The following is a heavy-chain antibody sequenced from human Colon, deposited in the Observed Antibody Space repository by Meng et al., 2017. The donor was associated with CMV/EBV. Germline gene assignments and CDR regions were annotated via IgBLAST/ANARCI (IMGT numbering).Heavy chain of an antibody. CDR1: AGSMRNYY. CDR2: IYYSGAT. CDR3: VRVERSDFWATWWFDP. Sequence: SETLSLTCTVSAGSMRNYYWSWIRQPPGKGPEWIGYIYYSGATNYNPSFQSRVTMSADTPKTQFSLELKSVTAADTAVYYCVRVERSDFWATWWFDPWGQGTLVTVSS. J-gene: IGHJ5*02. V-gene: IGHV4-59*01. D-gene: IGHD3-3*01.